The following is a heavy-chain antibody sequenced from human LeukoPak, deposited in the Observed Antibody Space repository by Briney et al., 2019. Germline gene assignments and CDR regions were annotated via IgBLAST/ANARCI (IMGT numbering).Heavy chain of an antibody. V-gene: IGHV3-7*01. D-gene: IGHD5-24*01. Sequence: GGSLRLSWEVSGLIFRSYWMSWVRQAPGKGLEWVANINQEGSEKYFEDSVKGRFTISRDNAKNSLHLQMNTLRAEDTAVYYCARERDGRFFDYWGQGTLVTVSS. CDR1: GLIFRSYW. CDR2: INQEGSEK. CDR3: ARERDGRFFDY. J-gene: IGHJ4*02.